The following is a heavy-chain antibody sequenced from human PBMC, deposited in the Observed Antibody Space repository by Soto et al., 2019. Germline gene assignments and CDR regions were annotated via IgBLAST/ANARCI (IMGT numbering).Heavy chain of an antibody. CDR1: GGSLRNSV. V-gene: IGHV1-69*01. J-gene: IGHJ4*02. CDR2: VIPILGTA. CDR3: ARLGHPGH. Sequence: QVQLVQSGAEVKKPGSSVKVSCTASGGSLRNSVISWVRQAPAQRLEWMGGVIPILGTANYAQKFRGRVTMTADEATSTAYMDLSSLSPDDKAVYYCARLGHPGHWGPGTLVIVSS.